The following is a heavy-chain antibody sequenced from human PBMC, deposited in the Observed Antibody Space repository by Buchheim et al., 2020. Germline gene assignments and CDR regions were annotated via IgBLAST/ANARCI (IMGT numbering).Heavy chain of an antibody. J-gene: IGHJ2*01. CDR3: ARGGRSPDWYFDL. CDR1: GFTFSSSD. Sequence: QVQLAESGGGVVQPGRSLRLSCAASGFTFSSSDMHWVRQAPGKGLEWVAVISYDGDRKNYEDFVKGRFTISRDNSEKTVYLQMNSLRPEDTAVYYCARGGRSPDWYFDLWGRGTLVTVSS. D-gene: IGHD3-10*01. V-gene: IGHV3-30*03. CDR2: ISYDGDRK.